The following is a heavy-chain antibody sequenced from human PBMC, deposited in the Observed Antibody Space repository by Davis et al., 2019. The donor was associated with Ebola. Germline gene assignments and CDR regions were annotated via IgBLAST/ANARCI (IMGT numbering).Heavy chain of an antibody. D-gene: IGHD6-19*01. CDR1: GFTFSSYW. CDR2: INSHGSSS. V-gene: IGHV3-74*01. J-gene: IGHJ4*02. Sequence: HTGGSLRLSCAASGFTFSSYWMHWVRQAPGKGLVWVSRINSHGSSSSYADSVKGRFTISRDNAKNTLYLQMNSLRAEDTAVYYCAKVRRSSGWYYIDYWGQGTLVTVSS. CDR3: AKVRRSSGWYYIDY.